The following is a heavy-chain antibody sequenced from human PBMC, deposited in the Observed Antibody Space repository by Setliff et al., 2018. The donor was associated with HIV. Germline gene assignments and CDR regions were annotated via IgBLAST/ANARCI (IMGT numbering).Heavy chain of an antibody. J-gene: IGHJ5*02. CDR1: GYTFTKFG. V-gene: IGHV1-18*01. D-gene: IGHD2-2*01. CDR2: VSPYNGHT. Sequence: VASVKVSCKASGYTFTKFGVGWVRQAPGQGLEWMGWVSPYNGHTKYAQRFQGRVTMSKDTSTSTIYMELTSLRSDDTAVYYCARWSCGRATCYDSPYDWFEPWGQVTLVTVSS. CDR3: ARWSCGRATCYDSPYDWFEP.